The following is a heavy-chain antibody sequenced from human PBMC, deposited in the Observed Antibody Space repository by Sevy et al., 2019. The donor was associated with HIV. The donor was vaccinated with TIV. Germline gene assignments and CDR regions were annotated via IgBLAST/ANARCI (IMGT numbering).Heavy chain of an antibody. CDR1: GFTLSSYT. CDR3: VRDERAIASHFDY. Sequence: GGSLRLSCEASGFTLSSYTMNWVRQSPEKGLEWVAICDRTDITHYADSVKGRFIISRDTAKNSLFLQMNSLRDDDTAMYFCVRDERAIASHFDYWGRGTLVTVSS. J-gene: IGHJ4*02. V-gene: IGHV3-48*02. CDR2: CDRTDIT. D-gene: IGHD2-21*01.